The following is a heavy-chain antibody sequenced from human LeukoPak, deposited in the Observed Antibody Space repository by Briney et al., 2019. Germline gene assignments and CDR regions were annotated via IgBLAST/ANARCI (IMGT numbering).Heavy chain of an antibody. CDR3: ARDSSGWYAGSFDY. CDR2: ISYDGSNK. V-gene: IGHV3-30*04. Sequence: GRSLRLSCAASGFTFSSYAMHWVRQAPGKGLEWVAVISYDGSNKYYADSVKGRFTISRDNSKNTLYLRMNSLRAEDTAVYYCARDSSGWYAGSFDYWGQGTLVTVSS. D-gene: IGHD6-19*01. CDR1: GFTFSSYA. J-gene: IGHJ4*02.